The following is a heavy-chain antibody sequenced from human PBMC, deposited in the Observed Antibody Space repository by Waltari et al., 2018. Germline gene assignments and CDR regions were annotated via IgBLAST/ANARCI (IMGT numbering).Heavy chain of an antibody. CDR1: GFTFSGFW. D-gene: IGHD2-8*02. CDR2: IKPEGSEK. CDR3: ARIYCGAGVCYYDV. J-gene: IGHJ3*01. Sequence: EVQVVESGGGLVQPGGSLRLSCVASGFTFSGFWKSWVRQAPGKGLKWVANIKPEGSEKKYVDSVKDRFTITRDNARDSLNLQMNSLSADDTAVYYCARIYCGAGVCYYDVWGQGTMVTVSS. V-gene: IGHV3-7*01.